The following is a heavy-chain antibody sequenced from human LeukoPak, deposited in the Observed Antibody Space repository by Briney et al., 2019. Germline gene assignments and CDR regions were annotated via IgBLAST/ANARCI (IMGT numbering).Heavy chain of an antibody. D-gene: IGHD5-18*01. CDR1: GFSFSTYW. J-gene: IGHJ6*02. Sequence: AGGSLRLSFVASGFSFSTYWMHWVRPAPGKGLVWVSHINSDGSITSYADSVKGRFTISRDNAKNTLYLQMNSLRAEDTAVYYCARDAVDTANAVWGQGTTVTVSS. CDR3: ARDAVDTANAV. CDR2: INSDGSIT. V-gene: IGHV3-74*01.